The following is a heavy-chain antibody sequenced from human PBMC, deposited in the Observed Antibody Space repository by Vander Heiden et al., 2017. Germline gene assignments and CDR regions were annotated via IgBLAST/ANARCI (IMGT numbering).Heavy chain of an antibody. CDR1: GFTFSSYD. V-gene: IGHV3-30*18. CDR3: AKDRVVGKYSNGWSVDY. CDR2: ISYDGRNE. D-gene: IGHD6-19*01. J-gene: IGHJ4*02. Sequence: QVQLVEPGGGVVQPGGSLRLSSAASGFTFSSYDMHWVRQSPGKGLEWVAVISYDGRNEYYADSVKGRFTVSRDNSKNTLYLQMNSLRAEDTAVYYCAKDRVVGKYSNGWSVDYWGQGTLVTVSS.